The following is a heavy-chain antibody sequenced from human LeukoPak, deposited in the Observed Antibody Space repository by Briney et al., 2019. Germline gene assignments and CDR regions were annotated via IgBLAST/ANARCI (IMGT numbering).Heavy chain of an antibody. J-gene: IGHJ5*02. CDR2: FDPEDGET. D-gene: IGHD6-13*01. V-gene: IGHV1-24*01. Sequence: ASVKVSCKVSGYTLTELSMQWVRQAPGKGLEWMGGFDPEDGETIYAQKLQGRVTVTEDTSTDTAYMELSSLRSEDTAVYYCATRGAAAGTGTFWFDPWSQGTLVTVSS. CDR3: ATRGAAAGTGTFWFDP. CDR1: GYTLTELS.